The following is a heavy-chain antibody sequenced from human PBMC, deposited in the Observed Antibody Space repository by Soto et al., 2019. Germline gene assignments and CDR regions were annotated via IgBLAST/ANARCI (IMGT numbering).Heavy chain of an antibody. CDR2: IDYNGVT. J-gene: IGHJ4*02. D-gene: IGHD2-15*01. CDR1: GGSIYRSGYY. Sequence: SETLSLTXTVSGGSIYRSGYYWGWIRQPPGRGLEWIGNIDYNGVTYSNPSLKSRVTISRDTSKNQFSLKLTSVTAADTALYYGGKVLVGATGHTDSDSWGPGTLVTVSS. CDR3: GKVLVGATGHTDSDS. V-gene: IGHV4-39*01.